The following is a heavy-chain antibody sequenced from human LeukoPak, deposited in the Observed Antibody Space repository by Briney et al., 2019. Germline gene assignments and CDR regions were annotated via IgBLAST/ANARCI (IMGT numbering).Heavy chain of an antibody. CDR3: ARHSLGNWFDP. Sequence: GESLKISCKGSGYSFTSYWIGWVRQMPGKGLEWMGIIYPGDSDTRYSPSFQGRVTISADKSISAAYLQWSSLKASDTAIYYCARHSLGNWFDPWGQGTLVTVSS. CDR2: IYPGDSDT. CDR1: GYSFTSYW. D-gene: IGHD7-27*01. V-gene: IGHV5-51*01. J-gene: IGHJ5*02.